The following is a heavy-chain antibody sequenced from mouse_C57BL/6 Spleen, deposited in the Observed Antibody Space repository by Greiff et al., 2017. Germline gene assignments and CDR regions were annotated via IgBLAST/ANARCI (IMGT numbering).Heavy chain of an antibody. D-gene: IGHD2-3*01. J-gene: IGHJ4*01. CDR2: INPGSGGT. CDR1: GYAFTNYL. CDR3: ARNYDGYSYAMDY. Sequence: QVHVKQSGAELVRPGTSVKVSCKASGYAFTNYLIEWVKQRPGQGLEWIGVINPGSGGTNYNEKFKGKATLTADKSSSTAYMQLSSLTSEDSAVXFCARNYDGYSYAMDYWGQGTSVTVSS. V-gene: IGHV1-54*01.